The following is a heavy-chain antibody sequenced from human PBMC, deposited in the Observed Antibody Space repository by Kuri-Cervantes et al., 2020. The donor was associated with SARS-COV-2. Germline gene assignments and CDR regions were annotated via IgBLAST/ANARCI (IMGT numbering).Heavy chain of an antibody. J-gene: IGHJ6*02. V-gene: IGHV3-48*02. CDR3: AKDLYGVPLYYYYYNMDV. CDR1: GFTFSSHS. Sequence: GESLKISCAASGFTFSSHSMNWVRQAPGKGLEWVSYISSSSSTIYYADSVKGRFTISRDNAKNSLYLQMNSLRDEDTAVYYCAKDLYGVPLYYYYYNMDVWGQGTTVTVSS. D-gene: IGHD4-17*01. CDR2: ISSSSSTI.